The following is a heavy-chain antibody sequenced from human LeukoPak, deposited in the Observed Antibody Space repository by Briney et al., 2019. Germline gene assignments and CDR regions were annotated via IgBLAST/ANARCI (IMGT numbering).Heavy chain of an antibody. J-gene: IGHJ4*02. CDR1: GFTFSSYW. Sequence: GGSLRLSCAASGFTFSSYWMHWVRQAPGKGLVWVARINSDGSSPTYADSVKGRFTISRDNAKNTLYLQMNSLRAEDTAVYYCAKKGYYDGSGYYMYYFDHWGQGTLVTVSS. D-gene: IGHD3-22*01. CDR3: AKKGYYDGSGYYMYYFDH. CDR2: INSDGSSP. V-gene: IGHV3-74*01.